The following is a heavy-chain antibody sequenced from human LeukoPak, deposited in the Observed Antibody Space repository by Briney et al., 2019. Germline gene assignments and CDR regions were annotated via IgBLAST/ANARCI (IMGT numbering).Heavy chain of an antibody. CDR2: ISGSGGST. J-gene: IGHJ4*02. Sequence: GGSLRLSCAASGFTFSSYVMSWVRQAPGKGLEWVSVISGSGGSTYYVDSVKGRFTISRDNSKNTLYLQMNSLRAEDTAVYYCARSPSDWNDDYFDYWGQGTLVTVSS. CDR3: ARSPSDWNDDYFDY. V-gene: IGHV3-23*01. CDR1: GFTFSSYV. D-gene: IGHD1-1*01.